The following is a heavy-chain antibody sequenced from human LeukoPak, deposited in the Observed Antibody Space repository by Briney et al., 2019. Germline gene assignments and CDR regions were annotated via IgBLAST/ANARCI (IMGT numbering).Heavy chain of an antibody. Sequence: GRSLRLSCAASGFTFSNYAISWVRPAPGKWLELVSGISGSGDSKYYTASVKGRFTISRDNAKNSLYLQMNSLRAEDTAVYYCARDLIVGTTIRYYFDYWGQGTLVSVSS. CDR1: GFTFSNYA. D-gene: IGHD1-26*01. J-gene: IGHJ4*02. CDR3: ARDLIVGTTIRYYFDY. CDR2: ISGSGDSK. V-gene: IGHV3-23*01.